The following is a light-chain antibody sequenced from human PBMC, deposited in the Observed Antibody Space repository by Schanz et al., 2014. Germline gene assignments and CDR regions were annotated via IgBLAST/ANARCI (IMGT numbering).Light chain of an antibody. CDR3: CSYAGTTTHWI. J-gene: IGLJ2*01. CDR1: SSDVGGFHF. CDR2: GVS. Sequence: QSALTQPASVSGSLGQSITISCTGTSSDVGGFHFVSWYQQYPGKAPKLLIHGVSGRPSGVPDRFSGSKSGNTASLTISGLQPEDEAEYFCCSYAGTTTHWIFGGGTKLTVL. V-gene: IGLV2-14*03.